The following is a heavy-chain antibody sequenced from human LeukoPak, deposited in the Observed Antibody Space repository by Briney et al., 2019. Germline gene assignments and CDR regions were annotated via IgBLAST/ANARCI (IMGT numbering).Heavy chain of an antibody. CDR1: GFTFTSHG. CDR2: IWYDGSEK. V-gene: IGHV3-33*01. Sequence: GGSLRLSCATSGFTFTSHGMHWVRQAPGKGLEWVAVIWYDGSEKYYADSVKGRLTISRDNSKNTLYLQMNSLRAEDTAVYYCARENSSGYYHGMDVWGPGTTVTVSS. D-gene: IGHD6-25*01. CDR3: ARENSSGYYHGMDV. J-gene: IGHJ6*02.